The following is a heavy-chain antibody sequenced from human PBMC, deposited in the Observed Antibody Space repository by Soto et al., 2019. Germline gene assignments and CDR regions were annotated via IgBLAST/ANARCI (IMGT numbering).Heavy chain of an antibody. D-gene: IGHD6-13*01. Sequence: PGGSLRLSCAASGFTFSDYYMSWIRQAPGKGLEWVSYISSSSSYTNYADSVKGRFTISRDNAKNSLYLQMNSLRAEDTAVYYCARGAYSSSWYFDYWGQGTLVTVS. CDR1: GFTFSDYY. CDR3: ARGAYSSSWYFDY. J-gene: IGHJ4*02. V-gene: IGHV3-11*06. CDR2: ISSSSSYT.